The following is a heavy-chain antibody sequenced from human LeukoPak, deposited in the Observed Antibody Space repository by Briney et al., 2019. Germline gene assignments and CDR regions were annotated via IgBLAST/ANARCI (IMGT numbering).Heavy chain of an antibody. CDR3: ARTPLPIAVSAAYNWFDP. CDR2: IRDSGDTT. V-gene: IGHV3-23*01. J-gene: IGHJ5*02. Sequence: GGSLRLSCAASEVTFGSYGMSWVRQAPGKGLEWVASIRDSGDTTYYPDSVKCRFTITRENSKKTLFLIMDSLRVEDTAVYYCARTPLPIAVSAAYNWFDPWGQGAQVTVSS. D-gene: IGHD6-19*01. CDR1: EVTFGSYG.